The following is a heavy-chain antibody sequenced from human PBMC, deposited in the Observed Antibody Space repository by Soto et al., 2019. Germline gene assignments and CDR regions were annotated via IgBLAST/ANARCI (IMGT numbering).Heavy chain of an antibody. V-gene: IGHV5-51*01. CDR3: ARHPKSSSGSSWFDP. CDR1: GYIFTNYW. D-gene: IGHD6-19*01. Sequence: PGESLKISCKGSGYIFTNYWIVWVRQIPGKGLEWMGSIFLGDSDTTYSPSFQGQVTVSADKSINTAYLQWSSLKASDTAMYYCARHPKSSSGSSWFDPRRQGTRVSVAS. CDR2: IFLGDSDT. J-gene: IGHJ5*02.